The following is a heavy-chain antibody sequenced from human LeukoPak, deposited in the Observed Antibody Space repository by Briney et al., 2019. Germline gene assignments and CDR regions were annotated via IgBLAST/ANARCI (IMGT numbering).Heavy chain of an antibody. CDR3: AKARFHYDSSGYFPLDY. Sequence: GGSLRLSCAASGFTFSSYAMSWVRQAPGKGLEWVSAISGSGGSTYYADSVKGRFTISRDNSKNTLYLQMNSLRAEDTAVYYCAKARFHYDSSGYFPLDYWGQGTLVTVSS. CDR2: ISGSGGST. D-gene: IGHD3-22*01. J-gene: IGHJ4*02. CDR1: GFTFSSYA. V-gene: IGHV3-23*01.